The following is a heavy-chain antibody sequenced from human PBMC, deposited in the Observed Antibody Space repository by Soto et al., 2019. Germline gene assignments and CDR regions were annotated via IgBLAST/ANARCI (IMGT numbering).Heavy chain of an antibody. CDR1: GFTFRSFT. CDR3: TRDASRDSSARGWFDP. Sequence: VGSLRLSCAASGFTFRSFTMNWVRQAPGKGLEWVSTINSNSAYIYYTDALRGRFTISRDNAKNSLHLQMNSLRAEDTAVYYCTRDASRDSSARGWFDPWGPGTLVTVSS. CDR2: INSNSAYI. J-gene: IGHJ5*02. V-gene: IGHV3-21*01. D-gene: IGHD6-13*01.